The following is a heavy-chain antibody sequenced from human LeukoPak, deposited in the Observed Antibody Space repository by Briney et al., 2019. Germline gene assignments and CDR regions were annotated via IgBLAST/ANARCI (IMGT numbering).Heavy chain of an antibody. CDR2: IYYSGST. CDR1: GGSNSSSSYY. V-gene: IGHV4-39*07. Sequence: SETLSLTCTVSGGSNSSSSYYWGWIRQPPGKGLEWIGSIYYSGSTYYNPSLKSRVTISVDTSKNQFSLKLSSVTAADTAVYYCARSGSVAGDFDYWGQGTLVTVSS. D-gene: IGHD6-19*01. CDR3: ARSGSVAGDFDY. J-gene: IGHJ4*02.